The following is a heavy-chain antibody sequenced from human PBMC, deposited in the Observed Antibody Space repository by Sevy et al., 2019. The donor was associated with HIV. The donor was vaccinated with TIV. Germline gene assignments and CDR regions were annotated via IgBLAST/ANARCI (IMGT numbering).Heavy chain of an antibody. CDR2: ITASGST. V-gene: IGHV3-23*01. D-gene: IGHD2-8*02. CDR3: AKGALLLLVA. CDR1: GFTFSTNA. J-gene: IGHJ4*02. Sequence: GGSLRLSCAASGFTFSTNAMTWVRQAPGKGLEWVSTITASGSTYYTDSVEGRFTISRDNSENTVYLQMNSLRAEDTAVYYCAKGALLLLVAGGQGTLVTVSS.